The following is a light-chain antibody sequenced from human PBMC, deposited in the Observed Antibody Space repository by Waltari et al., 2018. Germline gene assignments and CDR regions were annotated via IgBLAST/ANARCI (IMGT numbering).Light chain of an antibody. V-gene: IGLV1-40*01. CDR1: GSNIGEGYE. CDR3: QSYDTSLSVV. CDR2: GSS. Sequence: QSVLTQPPSVSGAPGQRVTISCTGSGSNIGEGYEFHWYHHLPREAPKLLIYGSSSRPLGVPDRFFGSTSGNSASLAIIGLRAEDEGDYYCQSYDTSLSVVFGGGTKLTVL. J-gene: IGLJ3*02.